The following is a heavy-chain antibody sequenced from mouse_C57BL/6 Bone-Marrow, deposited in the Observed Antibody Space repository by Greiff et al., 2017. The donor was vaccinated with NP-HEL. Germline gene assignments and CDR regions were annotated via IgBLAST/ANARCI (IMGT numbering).Heavy chain of an antibody. CDR3: ARSGPRSAMDY. V-gene: IGHV1-26*01. J-gene: IGHJ4*01. CDR2: INPNNGGT. CDR1: GYTFTDYY. Sequence: EVKLQQSGPELVKPGASVKISCKASGYTFTDYYMNWVKQSHGKSLEWIGDINPNNGGTSYNQKFKGKATLTVDKSSSTAYMELRSLTSEDSAVYYCARSGPRSAMDYWGQGTSVTVSS. D-gene: IGHD3-2*02.